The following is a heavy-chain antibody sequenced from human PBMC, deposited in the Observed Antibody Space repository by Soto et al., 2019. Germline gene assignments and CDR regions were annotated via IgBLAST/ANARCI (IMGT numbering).Heavy chain of an antibody. J-gene: IGHJ6*02. V-gene: IGHV3-21*01. D-gene: IGHD3-3*01. Sequence: GGSLRLSCAASGFTFSSYSMNWVRQAPGKGLEWVSSISSSSSYIYYADSVKGRFTISRDNAKNSLYLQMNSLRAEDTAVYYCARVYYDFWSGYYYYYYGMDVWGQGTTVIVSS. CDR3: ARVYYDFWSGYYYYYYGMDV. CDR2: ISSSSSYI. CDR1: GFTFSSYS.